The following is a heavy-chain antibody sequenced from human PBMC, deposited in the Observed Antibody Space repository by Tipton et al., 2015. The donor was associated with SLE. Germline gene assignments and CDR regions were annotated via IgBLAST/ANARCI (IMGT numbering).Heavy chain of an antibody. CDR3: VRVEGAYDQYYFDS. CDR1: GGSIRSYC. J-gene: IGHJ4*02. D-gene: IGHD5-12*01. Sequence: TLSLTCTVSGGSIRSYCWSWIRQPPGKGLEWIAWICYSGSTNYSPSLRSRVTILLDTSKSQFSLNLSSVTAADTAVYYCVRVEGAYDQYYFDSWGQGTLVTVSS. CDR2: ICYSGST. V-gene: IGHV4-59*08.